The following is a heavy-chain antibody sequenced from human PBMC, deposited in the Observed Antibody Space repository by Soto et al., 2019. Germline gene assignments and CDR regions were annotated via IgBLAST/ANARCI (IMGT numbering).Heavy chain of an antibody. J-gene: IGHJ4*02. V-gene: IGHV3-15*07. CDR3: TTGSSEGF. CDR1: GFSFSSAW. CDR2: IKTQSEGAST. Sequence: EVQLVESGGGLVKPGESLRLSCAASGFSFSSAWMNWVRQAPGKGLEWVGRIKTQSEGASTQYPAPVKCRFSISRDDSKNMLSLQLTSLKIEDTAVYYCTTGSSEGFWGQGTLVTVSS.